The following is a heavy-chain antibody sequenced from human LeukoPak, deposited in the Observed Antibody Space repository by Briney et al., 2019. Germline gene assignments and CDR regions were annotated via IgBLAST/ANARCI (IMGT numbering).Heavy chain of an antibody. CDR2: IYYSGST. CDR1: GGSISSYY. Sequence: SETLSLTCTVSGGSISSYYWSWIRQPPGKGLEWIGYIYYSGSTNYNPSLKSRVTISVDTSKNQFSLKLSSVTAADTAVYYCARHFYGSGRNNWFDPWGQGTLVTVSS. V-gene: IGHV4-59*08. J-gene: IGHJ5*02. D-gene: IGHD3-10*01. CDR3: ARHFYGSGRNNWFDP.